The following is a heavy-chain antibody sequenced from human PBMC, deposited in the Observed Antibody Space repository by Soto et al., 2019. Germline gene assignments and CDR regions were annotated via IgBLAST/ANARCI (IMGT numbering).Heavy chain of an antibody. D-gene: IGHD2-8*01. CDR1: GYSFTGNS. Sequence: ASVKVSCKASGYSFTGNSMHWVRQAPGQGLEWMGWINPNNGGTNYAQRFRGWVTMTRDTSARTAYMDLRSLRSDDTAVYYCASSRSTVYAPTWTDPFHIWGQGTMVTVSS. J-gene: IGHJ3*02. CDR2: INPNNGGT. V-gene: IGHV1-2*04. CDR3: ASSRSTVYAPTWTDPFHI.